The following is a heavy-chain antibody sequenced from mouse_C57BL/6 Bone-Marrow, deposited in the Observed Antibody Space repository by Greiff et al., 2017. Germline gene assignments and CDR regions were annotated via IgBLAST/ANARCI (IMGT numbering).Heavy chain of an antibody. CDR1: GFSLTSYG. Sequence: VKLQQSGPGLVQPSQSLSITCTVSGFSLTSYGVHWVRQSPGKGLEWLGVIGSGGSTDYNAAFISRLSISKDNSKSQDFFKMNSLQADDTAIDCYTSGNWFAYWDRGTLVTVSA. D-gene: IGHD4-1*01. V-gene: IGHV2-2*01. J-gene: IGHJ3*01. CDR2: IGSGGST. CDR3: TSGNWFAY.